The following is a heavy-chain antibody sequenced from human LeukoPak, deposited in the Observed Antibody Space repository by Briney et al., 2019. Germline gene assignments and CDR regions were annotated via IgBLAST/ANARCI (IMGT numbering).Heavy chain of an antibody. V-gene: IGHV3-23*01. CDR1: GLTFSRYS. CDR3: AKDAAGPEY. CDR2: ISAGGGDR. D-gene: IGHD6-13*01. J-gene: IGHJ4*02. Sequence: AGSVRLSCEVSGLTFSRYSMSWVRQVPGKGLEWASGISAGGGDRWYPDSVKGRFTIARDNSKNTLFLQMNSLTVEDTAIYYCAKDAAGPEYWGQGTRVTVSS.